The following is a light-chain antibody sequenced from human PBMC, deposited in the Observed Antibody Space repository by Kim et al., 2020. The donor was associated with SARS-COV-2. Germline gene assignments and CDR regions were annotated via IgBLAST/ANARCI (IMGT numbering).Light chain of an antibody. J-gene: IGLJ3*02. CDR3: SSYADSTTWV. Sequence: GQSIAISCTGSSSAVGGYNHVSWYQQHPDKVPKLMIYDVNKRPSGVSSRFSGSKSGNTASLTISGLQTEDEADYYCSSYADSTTWVFGGGTKVTVL. V-gene: IGLV2-14*04. CDR1: SSAVGGYNH. CDR2: DVN.